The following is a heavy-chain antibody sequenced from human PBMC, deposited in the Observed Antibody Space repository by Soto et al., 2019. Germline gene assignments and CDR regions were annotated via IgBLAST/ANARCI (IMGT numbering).Heavy chain of an antibody. V-gene: IGHV2-5*02. CDR2: IYWDDDK. Sequence: QITLKESGPTLVKPTQTLTLTCTFSGFSLSTSGVGVGWIRQPPGKALEWLALIYWDDDKRYSPSLKSRLTITKDTSKNQVVLTMTNMDPVDTATYYCAHSLYYYDSSGYYSHFDYWGQGTLVTVSS. CDR3: AHSLYYYDSSGYYSHFDY. J-gene: IGHJ4*02. CDR1: GFSLSTSGVG. D-gene: IGHD3-22*01.